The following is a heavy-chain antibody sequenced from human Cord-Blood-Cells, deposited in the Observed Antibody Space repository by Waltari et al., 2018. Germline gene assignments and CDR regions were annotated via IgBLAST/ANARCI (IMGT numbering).Heavy chain of an antibody. CDR1: GFTFSSYA. Sequence: EVQLLESGGGLVQPGGSLRISCAASGFTFSSYAMSWVRQAPGKGLEWVSVIIGSGGSTYYADSVKGRFTISRDNSKNTLYLQMNSLRAEDTAVYYCAKDGRIVGATMDYWGQGTLVTVSS. J-gene: IGHJ4*02. CDR3: AKDGRIVGATMDY. D-gene: IGHD1-26*01. CDR2: IIGSGGST. V-gene: IGHV3-23*01.